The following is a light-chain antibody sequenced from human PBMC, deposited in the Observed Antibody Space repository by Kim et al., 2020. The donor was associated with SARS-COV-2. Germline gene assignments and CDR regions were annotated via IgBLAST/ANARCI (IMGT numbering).Light chain of an antibody. CDR2: GKN. J-gene: IGLJ3*02. V-gene: IGLV3-19*01. CDR1: TLRINY. CDR3: NSRDSSGNHWV. Sequence: ALGQTVRITCQGDTLRINYASWYQQKPGQAPVLVIYGKNNRPSGIPDRFSGSSSGNTASLTITGAQAEDEADYYCNSRDSSGNHWVFGGGTKLTVL.